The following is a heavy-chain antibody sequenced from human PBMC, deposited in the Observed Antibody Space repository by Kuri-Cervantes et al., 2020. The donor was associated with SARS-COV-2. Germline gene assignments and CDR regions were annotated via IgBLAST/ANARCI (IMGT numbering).Heavy chain of an antibody. V-gene: IGHV4-39*01. D-gene: IGHD6-6*01. CDR3: AGEYSSFAMDAFDI. CDR1: GGSISSSSYY. CDR2: SYYSGST. Sequence: SETLSLTCTVSGGSISSSSYYWGWIRQPPGKGLEWIGGSYYSGSTYYNPSLKSRVTISLDTSKNQFSLRLSSVTAADTAVYYCAGEYSSFAMDAFDIWGQGTMVTVSS. J-gene: IGHJ3*02.